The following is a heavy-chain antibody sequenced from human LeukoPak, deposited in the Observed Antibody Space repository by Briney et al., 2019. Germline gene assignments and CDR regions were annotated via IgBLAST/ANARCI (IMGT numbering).Heavy chain of an antibody. J-gene: IGHJ4*02. V-gene: IGHV4-59*12. CDR1: GGSISSYY. D-gene: IGHD1-26*01. Sequence: SETLSLTCTVSGGSISSYYWSWVRQPPGKWLEWIGYIYYSGSTNYNPSLKSRVTILLDTSKNQFSLKLSSVTAADTAVYYCASTDSGSYLFDYWGQGTLVTVSS. CDR3: ASTDSGSYLFDY. CDR2: IYYSGST.